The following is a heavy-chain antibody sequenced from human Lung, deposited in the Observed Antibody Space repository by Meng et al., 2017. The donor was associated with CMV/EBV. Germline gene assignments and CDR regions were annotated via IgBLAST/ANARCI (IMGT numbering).Heavy chain of an antibody. V-gene: IGHV3-30*03. CDR1: YG. Sequence: YGMHWVRQAPGKGLEWVAIISFDGSYEYYADSVKGRFSISRDNSRDTLYLQMNSLIADDTAVYYCARSDGSGASYYSTFFDYWGQGTLVTVSS. CDR2: ISFDGSYE. CDR3: ARSDGSGASYYSTFFDY. D-gene: IGHD2-15*01. J-gene: IGHJ4*02.